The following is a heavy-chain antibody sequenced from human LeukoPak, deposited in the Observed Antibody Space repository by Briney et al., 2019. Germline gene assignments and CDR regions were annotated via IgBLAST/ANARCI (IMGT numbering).Heavy chain of an antibody. V-gene: IGHV3-30*04. CDR3: AILGTQGLRAFDI. CDR2: ISYDGSNK. CDR1: GFTFSSYA. D-gene: IGHD1-26*01. Sequence: GRSLRLSCAASGFTFSSYAMHWVRQAPGKGLEWVAVISYDGSNKYYADSVKGRFTISRDNSKNTLYLQINSLRAEDTAVYYCAILGTQGLRAFDIWGQGTMVTVSS. J-gene: IGHJ3*02.